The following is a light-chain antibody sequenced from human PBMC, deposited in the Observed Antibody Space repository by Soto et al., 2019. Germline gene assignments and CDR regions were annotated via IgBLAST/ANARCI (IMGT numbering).Light chain of an antibody. CDR3: QQFDNFPIT. V-gene: IGKV1-33*01. CDR1: QDITTY. Sequence: DIQLTQSPSSLSASVGDRVTFTCRASQDITTYLNWYQQKPGKAPKLLIFDASTLKTGVPSRFSWSGSGTHFTFVISSLQPEDVAMYYCQQFDNFPITFGQGTRL. J-gene: IGKJ5*01. CDR2: DAS.